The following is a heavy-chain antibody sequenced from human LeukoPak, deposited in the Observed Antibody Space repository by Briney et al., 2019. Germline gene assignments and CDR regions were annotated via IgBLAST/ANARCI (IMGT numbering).Heavy chain of an antibody. V-gene: IGHV3-64D*09. CDR2: ISTKGGNT. J-gene: IGHJ6*02. CDR3: VKGREDDYYYAMDV. CDR1: GFTFSNYA. Sequence: GGSLRLSCSASGFTFSNYAMYWVRQAPGERLELVSGISTKGGNTYYADSVKDRFIISRDNPKNTLYLQMSSLRAEDTAVYYCVKGREDDYYYAMDVWGQGTTVTVS.